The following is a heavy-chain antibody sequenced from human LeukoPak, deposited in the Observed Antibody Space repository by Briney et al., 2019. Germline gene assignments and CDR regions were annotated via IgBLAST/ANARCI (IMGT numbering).Heavy chain of an antibody. V-gene: IGHV1-46*01. CDR1: GYTFTSYY. J-gene: IGHJ4*02. Sequence: ASVKVSCKASGYTFTSYYMHWVRQAPGQGLEWMGIINPSGGSTSYAQKFQGRVTMTRDTSMSTVYMELSSLRSEDTAVYYCAWKGLNYYDTPPWVDYWGQGTLVTVSS. CDR2: INPSGGST. CDR3: AWKGLNYYDTPPWVDY. D-gene: IGHD3-22*01.